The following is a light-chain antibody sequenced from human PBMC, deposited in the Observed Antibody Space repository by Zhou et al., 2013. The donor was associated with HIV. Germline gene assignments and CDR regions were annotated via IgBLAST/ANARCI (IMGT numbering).Light chain of an antibody. CDR3: QQYGSSPLT. CDR2: AAS. J-gene: IGKJ4*01. Sequence: VMTQSPDTLSVSPGERATLSCRASQSVSSTYLAWYQQKPGQAPRLLIYAASSRATGIPDRFSGSGSGTDFILTISRLEPEDFAIYYCQQYGSSPLTFGGGTKVEIK. V-gene: IGKV3-20*01. CDR1: QSVSSTY.